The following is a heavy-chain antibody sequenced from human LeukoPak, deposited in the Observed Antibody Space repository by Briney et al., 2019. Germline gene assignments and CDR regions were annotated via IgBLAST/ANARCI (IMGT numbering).Heavy chain of an antibody. CDR3: AKDRSSTWSFDY. CDR2: ISSDGSNN. J-gene: IGHJ4*02. CDR1: GFTFNSDN. D-gene: IGHD6-13*01. Sequence: PGGSLRLSCAASGFTFNSDNMHWVRQAPGKGLEWVAVISSDGSNNCYADSVKGRFTISRDNSRNTLYLQMNSLIAEDTAVYYCAKDRSSTWSFDYWGQGTPVTVSS. V-gene: IGHV3-30*18.